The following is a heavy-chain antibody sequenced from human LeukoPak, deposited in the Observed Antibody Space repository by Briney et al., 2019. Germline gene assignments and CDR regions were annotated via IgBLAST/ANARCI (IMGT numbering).Heavy chain of an antibody. CDR1: GGSIRSHY. Sequence: SETLSLTCTVSGGSIRSHYWSWIRQPPGKGLEWIGYIDYSGSTNYNPSLKRRVTISVDTSKNQISLNLNSVAAADTAVYYCARFGVDYDMDVWGQGTTVAVSS. CDR3: ARFGVDYDMDV. CDR2: IDYSGST. D-gene: IGHD3-16*01. J-gene: IGHJ6*02. V-gene: IGHV4-59*11.